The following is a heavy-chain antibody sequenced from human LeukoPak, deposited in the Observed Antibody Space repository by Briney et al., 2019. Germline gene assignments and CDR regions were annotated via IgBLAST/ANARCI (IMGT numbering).Heavy chain of an antibody. CDR2: IKSKTDGGTT. J-gene: IGHJ4*02. Sequence: GGSVRLSCAASGFTFSNAWMSWVRQAPGKGLEWVGRIKSKTDGGTTDYAAPVKGRFTISRDDSKNTLYLQMSSLKTEDTAVYYCTTVPRGYSYGYSDYWGQGTLVTVSS. CDR3: TTVPRGYSYGYSDY. CDR1: GFTFSNAW. V-gene: IGHV3-15*01. D-gene: IGHD5-18*01.